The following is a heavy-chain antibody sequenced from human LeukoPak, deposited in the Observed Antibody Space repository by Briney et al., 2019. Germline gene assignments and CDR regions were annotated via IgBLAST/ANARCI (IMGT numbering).Heavy chain of an antibody. D-gene: IGHD6-13*01. Sequence: PGGSLRLSCVASGFTFKNYWMSWVRQAPGKGLERVANIEADGTEKYYVDSVKGRFTVSRDNARNSLYLQMSSLRVEDTAVYYCARDPAAWDYWGQGTLVTVSS. J-gene: IGHJ4*02. V-gene: IGHV3-7*04. CDR1: GFTFKNYW. CDR3: ARDPAAWDY. CDR2: IEADGTEK.